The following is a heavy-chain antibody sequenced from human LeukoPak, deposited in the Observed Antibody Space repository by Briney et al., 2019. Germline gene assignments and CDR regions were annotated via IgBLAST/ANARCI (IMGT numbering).Heavy chain of an antibody. D-gene: IGHD3-16*01. V-gene: IGHV4-59*08. CDR2: IYYSGST. Sequence: SETLSLTCTVSGGSLSSYYWTWIRQPPGKGLEWIGHIYYSGSTNYNPSLKSPVTISIETSKNQFSLRMSSVTAADTAVYYCARGVGLTQGGAFDYWGQGTLVTVSS. J-gene: IGHJ4*02. CDR1: GGSLSSYY. CDR3: ARGVGLTQGGAFDY.